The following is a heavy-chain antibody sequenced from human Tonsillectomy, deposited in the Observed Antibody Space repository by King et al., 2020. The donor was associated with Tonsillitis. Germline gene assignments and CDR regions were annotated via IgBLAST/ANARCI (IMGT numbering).Heavy chain of an antibody. CDR3: AREDYGDYPY. D-gene: IGHD4-17*01. CDR1: GGSINSGVYS. J-gene: IGHJ4*02. CDR2: IYTSGST. Sequence: QLQESGPGLVKPSQTLSLTCTVSGGSINSGVYSLNLIRQPAGKGLEWIGRIYTSGSTSSNPPLKSRITMSVDTSKSQFYLKLTSVTAADTAVYYCAREDYGDYPYWGQGTLVTVSS. V-gene: IGHV4-61*02.